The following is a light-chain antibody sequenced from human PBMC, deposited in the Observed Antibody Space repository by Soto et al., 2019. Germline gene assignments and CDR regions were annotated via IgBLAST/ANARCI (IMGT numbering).Light chain of an antibody. J-gene: IGKJ4*01. V-gene: IGKV3D-20*01. CDR3: QQFSRYPLT. CDR1: HSFSSSR. Sequence: IVLTQSPATLSLSPGERATLSCRASHSFSSSRLAWYQQKPALAPRLLIYDGFLRATGIPDRFSGSGSGTDFTLTISRLEPEDFAVYYCQQFSRYPLTFGGGTKVDIK. CDR2: DGF.